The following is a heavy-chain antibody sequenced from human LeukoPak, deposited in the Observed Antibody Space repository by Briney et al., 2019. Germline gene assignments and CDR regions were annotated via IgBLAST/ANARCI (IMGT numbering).Heavy chain of an antibody. V-gene: IGHV5-51*01. CDR2: IYPADSDT. J-gene: IGHJ4*02. CDR3: ARSRDTAMVTPFDY. CDR1: GYSFTSFW. D-gene: IGHD5-18*01. Sequence: GESLKISCKGSGYSFTSFWIGWVRQMPGKGLEWMGIIYPADSDTRYSPSFQGQVTISADKSIGTAYLQWSSLKASDTAMYYCARSRDTAMVTPFDYWGQGTLVTVSS.